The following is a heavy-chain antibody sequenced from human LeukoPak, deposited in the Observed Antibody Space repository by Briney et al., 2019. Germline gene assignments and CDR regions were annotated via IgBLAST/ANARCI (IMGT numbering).Heavy chain of an antibody. CDR2: ISWNSGSI. Sequence: GGSLRLSCAASGSTFDDYAMHWVRQAPGKGLEWVSGISWNSGSIGYADSVKGRFTISRDNAKNSLYLQMNSLRAEDTALYYCAKEDGSGWYLPDYWGQGTLVTVSS. CDR1: GSTFDDYA. V-gene: IGHV3-9*01. D-gene: IGHD6-19*01. J-gene: IGHJ4*02. CDR3: AKEDGSGWYLPDY.